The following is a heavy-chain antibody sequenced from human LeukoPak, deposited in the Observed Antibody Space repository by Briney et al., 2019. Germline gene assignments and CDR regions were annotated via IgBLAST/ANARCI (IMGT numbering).Heavy chain of an antibody. CDR1: GFSFTNIW. J-gene: IGHJ4*02. CDR3: TTEGPIYYFDY. Sequence: GGSLRISCAASGFSFTNIWMNWVRQAPGKGLEWVGRIKRKIDGETIDYAAPVKGRFTISRDDSRNTLFLQMNSLKTEDTAVYCCTTEGPIYYFDYWGQGTLVTVSS. CDR2: IKRKIDGETI. V-gene: IGHV3-15*07.